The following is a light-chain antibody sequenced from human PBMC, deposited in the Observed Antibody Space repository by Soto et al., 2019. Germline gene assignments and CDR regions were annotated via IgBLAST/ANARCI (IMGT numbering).Light chain of an antibody. CDR1: QSINSY. CDR2: AAS. V-gene: IGKV1-39*01. Sequence: DIHMNQSPSSLSAYIGDRVSVTCRASQSINSYLNWHQQNPGRAPTLLIYAASSFHSGVPSRFSGSGSGTEFTLTISILQADDFATYCSQVYHYYPLTFGQGTNVDIK. CDR3: QVYHYYPLT. J-gene: IGKJ1*01.